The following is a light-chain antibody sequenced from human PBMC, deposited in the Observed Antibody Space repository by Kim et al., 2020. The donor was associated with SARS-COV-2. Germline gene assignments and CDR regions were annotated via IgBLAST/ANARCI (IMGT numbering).Light chain of an antibody. J-gene: IGKJ2*01. CDR2: KAS. CDR3: QQYNGFPYT. V-gene: IGKV1-5*03. CDR1: QSIGIW. Sequence: DIQMTQSPSTLSASVGDRVTITCRASQSIGIWLAWHQQIPGKAPNLLIYKASNLEGGVPSRFNGSGSGTEFTLSISSLQPEDFATYYCQQYNGFPYTFGLGTKLEI.